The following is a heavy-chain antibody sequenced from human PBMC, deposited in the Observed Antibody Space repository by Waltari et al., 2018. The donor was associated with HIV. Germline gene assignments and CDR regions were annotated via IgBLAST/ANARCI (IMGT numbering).Heavy chain of an antibody. CDR1: GFTFTNYW. J-gene: IGHJ6*02. CDR3: VRGEYVGWASDYHYGMDV. D-gene: IGHD3-10*01. V-gene: IGHV3-74*03. Sequence: EVQLVESGGALVKPGGSLRVSCAASGFTFTNYWMHWVRRAPVKGLVGVGPSNVDGASRAYGASIQGRFTISRDNGNNTLDLQMRRLRVEDTAVYYCVRGEYVGWASDYHYGMDVWGQGTTVIVSS. CDR2: SNVDGASR.